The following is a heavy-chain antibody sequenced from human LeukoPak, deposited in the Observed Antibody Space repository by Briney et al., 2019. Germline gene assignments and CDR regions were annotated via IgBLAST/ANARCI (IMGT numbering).Heavy chain of an antibody. D-gene: IGHD5-18*01. CDR3: ARGREYNSGYDFDY. J-gene: IGHJ4*02. Sequence: SETLSLTCTVSGGSISSGDYYWSWIRQPPGKGLEWIGYIYYSGSTNYNPSLKSRVTISLDTSKNQFSLKLSSVTAADTAVYYCARGREYNSGYDFDYWGQGTLVTVST. V-gene: IGHV4-61*08. CDR2: IYYSGST. CDR1: GGSISSGDYY.